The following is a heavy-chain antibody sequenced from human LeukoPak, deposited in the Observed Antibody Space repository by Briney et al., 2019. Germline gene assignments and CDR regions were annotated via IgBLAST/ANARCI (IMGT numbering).Heavy chain of an antibody. V-gene: IGHV3-48*03. J-gene: IGHJ4*01. D-gene: IGHD3-9*01. CDR1: GFSFSDYA. Sequence: PGGSLRLSCAASGFSFSDYAMNWVRQAPGKGLEWVSHISSGDNAEYYVDSVRGRFTMSRDNAKNLLFLQMNSLRAEDTAVYYCARDTLNGPFVISLDYWGHGALVTVSS. CDR2: ISSGDNAE. CDR3: ARDTLNGPFVISLDY.